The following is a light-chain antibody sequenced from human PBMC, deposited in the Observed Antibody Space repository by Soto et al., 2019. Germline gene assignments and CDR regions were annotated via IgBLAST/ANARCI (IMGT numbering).Light chain of an antibody. CDR2: GNT. CDR3: QTYDNSLGGWV. J-gene: IGLJ3*02. Sequence: QAVLTQPPSVSGAAGQTGTISFPGSSSNIGSGYHVHWYMQLPGKAPKLLIFGNTNRPSGVPDRFSGSRSGSSASLAIAGLQAEDEADYYCQTYDNSLGGWVFGGGTKPTVL. CDR1: SSNIGSGYH. V-gene: IGLV1-40*01.